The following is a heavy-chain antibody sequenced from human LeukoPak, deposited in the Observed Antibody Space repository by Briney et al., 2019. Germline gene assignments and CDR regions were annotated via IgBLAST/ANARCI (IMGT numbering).Heavy chain of an antibody. CDR1: GFTFSSYW. V-gene: IGHV3-74*01. CDR2: IKSDGSGT. CDR3: ARETSYRFDP. Sequence: GGSLRLSCAASGFTFSSYWMKWVRQAPGKGLVWVSSIKSDGSGTTYADSMKGRFTISRDNAKNTLYLQMNSLGDEDTAVYYCARETSYRFDPWGQGTLVIVSS. J-gene: IGHJ5*02.